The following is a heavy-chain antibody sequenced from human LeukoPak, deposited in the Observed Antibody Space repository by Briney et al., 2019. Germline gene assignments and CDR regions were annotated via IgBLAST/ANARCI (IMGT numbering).Heavy chain of an antibody. CDR2: ISGSGGST. CDR3: ARELREHGVFDI. Sequence: GGSLRLSCAASGFTFSSYAMSWVRQAPGKGLEWVSAISGSGGSTYYAASVKGRFSISRDNSKNTVYLQMNSLRGEDTAVYYCARELREHGVFDIWGQGTMVTVSS. V-gene: IGHV3-23*01. J-gene: IGHJ3*02. CDR1: GFTFSSYA. D-gene: IGHD1-26*01.